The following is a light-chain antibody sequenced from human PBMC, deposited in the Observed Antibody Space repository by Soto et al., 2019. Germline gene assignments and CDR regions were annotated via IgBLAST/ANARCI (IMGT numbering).Light chain of an antibody. Sequence: EIVFTQSPSTVSLSPGERATLSCRASQSVSSYLAWYQQKPGQAPRLLIYDASNRATGIPARFSGSGSGTDFTLTISRLEPEDFAVYYCQQRSNWPTFGQGTRLEIK. CDR3: QQRSNWPT. V-gene: IGKV3-11*01. J-gene: IGKJ5*01. CDR2: DAS. CDR1: QSVSSY.